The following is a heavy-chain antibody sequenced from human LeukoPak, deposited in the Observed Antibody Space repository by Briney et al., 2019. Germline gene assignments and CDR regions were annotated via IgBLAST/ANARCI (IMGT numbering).Heavy chain of an antibody. V-gene: IGHV3-23*01. CDR1: GFTFSSYA. J-gene: IGHJ6*02. CDR3: ARDRVEYYYGSGSPPRSGYYYYGMDV. Sequence: GGSLRLSCATSGFTFSSYAMSWVRQAPGKGLEWVAGIHADSGRTYHADSVKGRFTISRDNSKNTLYLQMNSLRAEDTAVYYCARDRVEYYYGSGSPPRSGYYYYGMDVWGQGTTVTVSS. D-gene: IGHD3-10*01. CDR2: IHADSGRT.